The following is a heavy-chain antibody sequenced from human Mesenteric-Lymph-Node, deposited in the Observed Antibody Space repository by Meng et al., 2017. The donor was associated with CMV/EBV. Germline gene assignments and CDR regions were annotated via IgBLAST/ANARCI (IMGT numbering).Heavy chain of an antibody. Sequence: ASVKVSCKASGYTFTSYDINWVRQATGQGLEWMGWMNPNSGNTGYAQKFQGRVTMTRNTSISTAYMELSSLRSEDTAVYYCARGLRDSSGKEYFQHWGQGTLVTSPQ. D-gene: IGHD3-22*01. CDR3: ARGLRDSSGKEYFQH. V-gene: IGHV1-8*01. J-gene: IGHJ1*01. CDR2: MNPNSGNT. CDR1: GYTFTSYD.